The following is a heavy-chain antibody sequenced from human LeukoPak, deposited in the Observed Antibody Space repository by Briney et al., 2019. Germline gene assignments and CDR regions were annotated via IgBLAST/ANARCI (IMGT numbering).Heavy chain of an antibody. V-gene: IGHV1-18*01. J-gene: IGHJ5*02. D-gene: IGHD1-26*01. CDR1: GYTFTNYI. CDR3: ARGGNYFRFDP. Sequence: ASVKVSCKASGYTFTNYIISWVRQAPGQGLEWMGCISAYNGNTNYAQKLQGRVTMTTDTSTATAYMELRSLRSDDTAVYYCARGGNYFRFDPWGQGTLVTVSS. CDR2: ISAYNGNT.